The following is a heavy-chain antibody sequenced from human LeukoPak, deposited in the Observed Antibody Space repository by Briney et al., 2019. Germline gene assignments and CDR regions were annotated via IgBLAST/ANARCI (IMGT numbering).Heavy chain of an antibody. J-gene: IGHJ3*02. V-gene: IGHV3-21*01. Sequence: GSLRLSCAASGFTFSSYSMNWVRQAPGKGLEWVSSISSSSSYIYYADSVKGRFTISRDNAKNSLYLQMNSLRAEDTAVYYCASGEICSSTSCGAFDIWGQGTMVTVSS. CDR2: ISSSSSYI. D-gene: IGHD2-2*01. CDR1: GFTFSSYS. CDR3: ASGEICSSTSCGAFDI.